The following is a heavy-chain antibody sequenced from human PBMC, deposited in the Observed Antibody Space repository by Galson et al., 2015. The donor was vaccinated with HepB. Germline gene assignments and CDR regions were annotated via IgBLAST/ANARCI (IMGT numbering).Heavy chain of an antibody. D-gene: IGHD3-10*01. V-gene: IGHV1-46*01. CDR2: INPSGGST. CDR3: ARPPYYGSGTYYLLRVSFYFDY. Sequence: SVKVSCKASGYTFTSYYLHWVRQAPGQGLEWMGIINPSGGSTSYAQKFQGRITMTRDTSTSTVYMELSSLRSEDTAVYYCARPPYYGSGTYYLLRVSFYFDYWGQGTLVTVSS. J-gene: IGHJ4*02. CDR1: GYTFTSYY.